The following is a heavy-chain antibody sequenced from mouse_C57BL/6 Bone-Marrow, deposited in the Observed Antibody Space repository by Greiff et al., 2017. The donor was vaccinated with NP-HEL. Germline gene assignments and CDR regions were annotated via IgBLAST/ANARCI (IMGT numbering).Heavy chain of an antibody. CDR1: GFTFSSYA. D-gene: IGHD1-1*01. CDR3: TRDYYGSEGFAY. Sequence: EVHLVESGEGLVKPGGSLKLSCAASGFTFSSYAMSWVRQTPEKRLEWVAYISSGGDYIYYVDTVKGRFTISRDNARNTLYLQMSSLKSEDTAMYYCTRDYYGSEGFAYWGQGTLVTVSA. V-gene: IGHV5-9-1*02. CDR2: ISSGGDYI. J-gene: IGHJ3*01.